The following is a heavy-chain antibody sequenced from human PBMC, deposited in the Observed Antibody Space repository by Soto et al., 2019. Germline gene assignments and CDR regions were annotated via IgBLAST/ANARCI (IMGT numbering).Heavy chain of an antibody. D-gene: IGHD2-21*02. V-gene: IGHV1-69*13. J-gene: IGHJ6*02. CDR2: IIPIFGTA. CDR1: GGTFSSYA. CDR3: AREGGGNSTRGYYYYGMDV. Sequence: SVKVSCKASGGTFSSYAISWVRQAPGQGLEWMGGIIPIFGTANYAQKFQGRVTITADESTSTAYMELSSLRSEDTAVYYCAREGGGNSTRGYYYYGMDVWGQGTTVTVSS.